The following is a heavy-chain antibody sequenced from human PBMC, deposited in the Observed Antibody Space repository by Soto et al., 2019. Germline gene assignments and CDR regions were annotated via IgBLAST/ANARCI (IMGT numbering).Heavy chain of an antibody. Sequence: ASVKVSCKASGYTFTSYYMHWVRQAPGQGLEWMGIINPSGGSTSYAQKFQGRVTMTRDTSTSTVYMELSSLRSEDTAVYYCAIDLVLSSYYDSSGYYYGAFDIWGQGTMVTVSS. CDR3: AIDLVLSSYYDSSGYYYGAFDI. D-gene: IGHD3-22*01. CDR1: GYTFTSYY. V-gene: IGHV1-46*01. J-gene: IGHJ3*02. CDR2: INPSGGST.